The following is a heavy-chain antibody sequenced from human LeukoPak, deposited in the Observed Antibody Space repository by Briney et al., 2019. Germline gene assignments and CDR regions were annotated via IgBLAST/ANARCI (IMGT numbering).Heavy chain of an antibody. D-gene: IGHD3-16*01. Sequence: GASVKVSCKASGYTFTMYYIHWVRQAPGQGLEWMGMINPNDGATTYTQRFQGRVTMTRDMSTITVYMDLRSLRSEDTAVYFCARERRGGLSGSLGGLFASYHTYYYMDVWGRGTTVTVSS. CDR1: GYTFTMYY. CDR2: INPNDGAT. V-gene: IGHV1-46*01. J-gene: IGHJ6*03. CDR3: ARERRGGLSGSLGGLFASYHTYYYMDV.